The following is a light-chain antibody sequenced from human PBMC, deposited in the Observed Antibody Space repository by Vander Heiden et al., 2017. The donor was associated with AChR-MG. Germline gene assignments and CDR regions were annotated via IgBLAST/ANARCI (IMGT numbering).Light chain of an antibody. CDR2: QDN. J-gene: IGLJ2*01. CDR1: VLAKQN. Sequence: SIELTQPPSVSVSPGRTARITCSGDVLAKQNAYWYQQKPGHAPRVVIYQDNVRPSGIPERFSGSSSGTTATLIITGVQADDEADYYCQSADTSGPDGVVFGGGTKLTVL. CDR3: QSADTSGPDGVV. V-gene: IGLV3-25*03.